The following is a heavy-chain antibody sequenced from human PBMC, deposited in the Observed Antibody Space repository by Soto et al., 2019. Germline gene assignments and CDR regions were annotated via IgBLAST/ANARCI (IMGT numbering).Heavy chain of an antibody. J-gene: IGHJ3*01. Sequence: GGSLRLSCAASRLTFNIYDIYWVRQAPGKGLEWVALISQDGSNKYYADSVKGRFIISRDNSKDTLYLQMSRLRADDTAVYHCAIIHSGSYGFDVWGQGTVVTVSS. CDR1: RLTFNIYD. CDR3: AIIHSGSYGFDV. CDR2: ISQDGSNK. V-gene: IGHV3-30*03. D-gene: IGHD1-26*01.